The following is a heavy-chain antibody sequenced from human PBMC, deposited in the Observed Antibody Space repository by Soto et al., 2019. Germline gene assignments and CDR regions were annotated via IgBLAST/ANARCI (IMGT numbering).Heavy chain of an antibody. CDR3: AGDPDSHYNDSHASSYP. J-gene: IGHJ1*01. CDR1: GGTFSTYT. Sequence: SVKVSCKASGGTFSTYTITWVRQAPGQGLEWMGRIIPIIGIINYAQKFQGRVTISADKFTGTAYMELTGLRSDDTAVYYCAGDPDSHYNDSHASSYPWGQGTLVPVSS. CDR2: IIPIIGII. D-gene: IGHD4-4*01. V-gene: IGHV1-69*04.